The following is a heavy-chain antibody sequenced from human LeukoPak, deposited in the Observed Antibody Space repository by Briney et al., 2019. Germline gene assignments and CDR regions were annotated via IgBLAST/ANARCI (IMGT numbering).Heavy chain of an antibody. CDR2: IYTSGST. Sequence: SETLSLTCTVSGGFINSGTHYWTWIRQPAGKGLEWIGRIYTSGSTNYKPSLKSRVTISVDASKSQFSLKLGSVTAADTAVYYCAREESDWSSLGYYYHYMDVWGKGTTVTISS. CDR3: AREESDWSSLGYYYHYMDV. V-gene: IGHV4-61*02. D-gene: IGHD3-9*01. CDR1: GGFINSGTHY. J-gene: IGHJ6*03.